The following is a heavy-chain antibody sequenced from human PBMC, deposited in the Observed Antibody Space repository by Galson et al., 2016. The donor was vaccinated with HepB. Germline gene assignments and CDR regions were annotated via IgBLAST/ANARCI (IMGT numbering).Heavy chain of an antibody. CDR2: INAGTGNT. J-gene: IGHJ6*02. Sequence: SVKVSCKASGYTFTSYTIHWVRQAPGQGLEWMGWINAGTGNTKYSQSFQGRVTITRDTSASTAYMELSSLRSEDTAVYYCARDLGHNILTGYTYYYFYGMDVWGQGTTVTVSS. D-gene: IGHD3-9*01. CDR1: GYTFTSYT. CDR3: ARDLGHNILTGYTYYYFYGMDV. V-gene: IGHV1-3*01.